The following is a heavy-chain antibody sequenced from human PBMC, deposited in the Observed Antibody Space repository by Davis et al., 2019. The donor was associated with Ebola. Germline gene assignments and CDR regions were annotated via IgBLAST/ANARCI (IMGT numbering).Heavy chain of an antibody. CDR3: ASLKTAMVPEIDY. CDR1: GGSFSGYY. CDR2: INHSGST. D-gene: IGHD5-18*01. V-gene: IGHV4-34*01. Sequence: PSETLSLTCAVYGGSFSGYYWSWIRQPPGKGLEWIGEINHSGSTNYNPSLKSRVTISVDTSKNQFSLKLSSVTAADTAVYYCASLKTAMVPEIDYWGQGTLVTVSS. J-gene: IGHJ4*02.